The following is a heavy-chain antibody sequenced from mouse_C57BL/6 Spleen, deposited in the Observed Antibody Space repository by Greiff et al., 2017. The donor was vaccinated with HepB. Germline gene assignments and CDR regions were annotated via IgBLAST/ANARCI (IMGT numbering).Heavy chain of an antibody. CDR3: ATRSLDFDV. V-gene: IGHV1-76*01. D-gene: IGHD1-1*01. CDR1: GYTFTDYY. CDR2: IYPGSGNT. Sequence: VQLQQSGAELVRPGASVKLYCKASGYTFTDYYINWVKQRPGQGLEWIARIYPGSGNTYYNEKYKGKAKLTAEKSSSTAYMQLSSLTSEASAVYSCATRSLDFDVWVTGTTVTVSS. J-gene: IGHJ1*03.